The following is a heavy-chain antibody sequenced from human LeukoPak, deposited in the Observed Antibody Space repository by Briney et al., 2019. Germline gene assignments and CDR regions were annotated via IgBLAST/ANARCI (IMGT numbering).Heavy chain of an antibody. J-gene: IGHJ4*02. CDR1: GGSISSYY. V-gene: IGHV4-4*07. Sequence: SETLSLTCTVSGGSISSYYWTWIRQPARKGLEWIGRIYTSGSSNYNPSLKSRVTISVDTFKNQFSLKLSSVTAAGTAVYYCARSLAAAGTFSDYWGQGTLVTVSS. D-gene: IGHD6-13*01. CDR3: ARSLAAAGTFSDY. CDR2: IYTSGSS.